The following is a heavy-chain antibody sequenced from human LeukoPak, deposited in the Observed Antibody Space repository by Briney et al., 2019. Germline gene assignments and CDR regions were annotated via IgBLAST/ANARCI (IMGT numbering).Heavy chain of an antibody. CDR1: GFTTRNNY. V-gene: IGHV3-53*01. CDR3: ASSGSYSDFDY. J-gene: IGHJ4*02. Sequence: PGGSLRLSCAAPGFTTRNNYMSWVRQAPGKGLEWVSIIYSSGSAYYVDSVKGRFTISRDTSKNMVFLQMNSLRAEDTAVYYCASSGSYSDFDYWGQGTLVTVSS. CDR2: IYSSGSA. D-gene: IGHD3-22*01.